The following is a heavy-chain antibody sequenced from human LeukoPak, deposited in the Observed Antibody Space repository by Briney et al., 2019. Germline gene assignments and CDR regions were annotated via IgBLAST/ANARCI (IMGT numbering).Heavy chain of an antibody. V-gene: IGHV3-30*02. CDR1: GFTFSSYG. CDR3: AKDNAYYYADY. D-gene: IGHD3-10*01. J-gene: IGHJ4*02. CDR2: IGYDGRNK. Sequence: GGSLGLSCAASGFTFSSYGIHWVRQAPGKGLEWVTFIGYDGRNKYYADSVKGRFTISRDNSKNTLYLQMNSLRAEDTAVYYCAKDNAYYYADYWGQGTLVTVSS.